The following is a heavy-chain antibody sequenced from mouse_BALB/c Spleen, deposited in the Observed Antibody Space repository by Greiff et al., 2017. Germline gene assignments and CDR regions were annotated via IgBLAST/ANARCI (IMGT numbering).Heavy chain of an antibody. CDR1: GFDFSSYW. J-gene: IGHJ3*01. CDR3: AGGDPYSMITPVFAL. Sequence: EVQLVESGGGLVQPGGSLKLSCAASGFDFSSYWMRWVRQAPGKGLEWIGEINPDSSTIKYTPSLKDKFIISRDNAKNTLYLQMSKVRSEDTALYYCAGGDPYSMITPVFALWGRETGVTVS. D-gene: IGHD2-4*01. V-gene: IGHV4-1*02. CDR2: INPDSSTI.